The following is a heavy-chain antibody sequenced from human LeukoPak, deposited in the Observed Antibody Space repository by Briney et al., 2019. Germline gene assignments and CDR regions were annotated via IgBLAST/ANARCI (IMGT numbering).Heavy chain of an antibody. CDR1: GYTFTSYG. CDR3: ARGRGDCSSTSCYSDY. J-gene: IGHJ4*02. D-gene: IGHD2-2*02. V-gene: IGHV1-18*01. CDR2: ISAYNGNT. Sequence: ASVKVSCKASGYTFTSYGISWVRQAPGQGLEWMGWISAYNGNTSYAQKLQGRVTMTTDTSTSTAYMELRSLRSDDTAVYYCARGRGDCSSTSCYSDYWGQGTLVTVSS.